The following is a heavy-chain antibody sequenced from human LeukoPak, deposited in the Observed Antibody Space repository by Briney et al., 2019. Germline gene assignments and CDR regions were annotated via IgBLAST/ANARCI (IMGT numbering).Heavy chain of an antibody. CDR1: GSTFSSYA. CDR3: AGERMVLGSSWSQPRDGYYDY. V-gene: IGHV3-30-3*01. D-gene: IGHD3-10*01. Sequence: GRSLRLSCAASGSTFSSYAMHWVRQAPGKGLEWVAVISYDGSNKYYADSVKGRFTISRDNSKNTLYLQMNSLRAEDTAVYYCAGERMVLGSSWSQPRDGYYDYWGQGTLVTVSS. CDR2: ISYDGSNK. J-gene: IGHJ4*02.